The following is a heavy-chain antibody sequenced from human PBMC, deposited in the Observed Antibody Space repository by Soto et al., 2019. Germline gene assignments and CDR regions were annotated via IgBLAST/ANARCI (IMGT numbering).Heavy chain of an antibody. Sequence: GSLRLSCAASGFSFSSYTMHWVRQAPGKGLEWVSSISSSSNYIFYTDFGRGRFTISRDNAKNSLFLQMNSLRAEDTAVYHCVRDPVNHPSGLDVWGQGTTVTVSS. CDR2: ISSSSNYI. V-gene: IGHV3-21*01. J-gene: IGHJ6*02. CDR3: VRDPVNHPSGLDV. D-gene: IGHD3-16*02. CDR1: GFSFSSYT.